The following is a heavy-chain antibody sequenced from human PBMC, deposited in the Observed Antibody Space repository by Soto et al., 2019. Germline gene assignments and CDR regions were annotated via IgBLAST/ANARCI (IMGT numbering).Heavy chain of an antibody. Sequence: GGSLRLSCAASGFTFSSYAMGWVRQAPGKGLEWVSAISGSGGSTYYADSVKGRFTISRDNSKNTLYLQMNSLRAEDTAVYYCAKVMVGGYYYYGMDVWGQGTTVTVSS. CDR2: ISGSGGST. J-gene: IGHJ6*02. CDR1: GFTFSSYA. CDR3: AKVMVGGYYYYGMDV. V-gene: IGHV3-23*01. D-gene: IGHD2-15*01.